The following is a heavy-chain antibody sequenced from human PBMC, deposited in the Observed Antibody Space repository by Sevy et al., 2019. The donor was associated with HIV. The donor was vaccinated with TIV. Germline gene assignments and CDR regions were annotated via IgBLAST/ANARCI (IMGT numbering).Heavy chain of an antibody. CDR1: GYTFTSYY. CDR2: INPSGGST. CDR3: ARDHIVVPAASDYYYYGMDV. Sequence: GESLKISCKASGYTFTSYYMHWVRQAPGQGLEWMGIINPSGGSTSYAQKFQGRVTMTRDTSTSTVYMELSSLRSEDTAVYYCARDHIVVPAASDYYYYGMDVWGQGTTVTVSS. V-gene: IGHV1-46*01. J-gene: IGHJ6*02. D-gene: IGHD2-2*01.